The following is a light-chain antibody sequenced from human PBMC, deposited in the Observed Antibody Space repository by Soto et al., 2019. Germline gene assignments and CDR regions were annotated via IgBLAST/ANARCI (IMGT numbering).Light chain of an antibody. J-gene: IGLJ2*01. CDR2: EGS. V-gene: IGLV2-23*01. CDR3: CSYAGSSTHVV. CDR1: SSDVGSYNL. Sequence: QSALTQPASVSGSPGQSITISCTGTSSDVGSYNLVSWYQQHPGKAPKLMVYEGSKRPSGVFNRFSGSKSGNTASLTISGLQAEDEADYYCCSYAGSSTHVVFGGGTKLTVL.